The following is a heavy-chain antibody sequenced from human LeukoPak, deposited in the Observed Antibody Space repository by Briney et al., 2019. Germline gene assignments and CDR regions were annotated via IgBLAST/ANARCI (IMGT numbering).Heavy chain of an antibody. CDR2: IKQDGSEE. CDR1: GFTFSSYW. V-gene: IGHV3-7*01. CDR3: ATQYSGYDPFDY. J-gene: IGHJ4*02. Sequence: PGRTLRLCYAAAGFTFSSYWMSRVRQAPWNGQKWVSNIKQDGSEEYYVDAVKGRFTISRDNAKNSLYLQMNSLRAEDTAVYYCATQYSGYDPFDYWGQGTLVTVSS. D-gene: IGHD5-12*01.